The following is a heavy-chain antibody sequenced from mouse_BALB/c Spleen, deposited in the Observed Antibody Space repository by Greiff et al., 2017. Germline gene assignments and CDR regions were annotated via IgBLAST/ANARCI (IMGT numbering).Heavy chain of an antibody. CDR3: ARHRDYGYYFDY. D-gene: IGHD1-1*01. CDR1: GFTFSSYG. Sequence: DVQLVESGGDLVKPGGSLKLSCAASGFTFSSYGMSWVRQTPDKRLEWVATISSGGSYTYYPDSVKGRFTISRDNAKNTLYLQMSSLKSEDTAMYYCARHRDYGYYFDYWGQGTTLTVSS. CDR2: ISSGGSYT. V-gene: IGHV5-6*01. J-gene: IGHJ2*01.